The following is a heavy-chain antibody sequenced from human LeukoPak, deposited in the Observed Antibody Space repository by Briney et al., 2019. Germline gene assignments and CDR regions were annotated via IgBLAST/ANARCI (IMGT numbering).Heavy chain of an antibody. CDR1: GYXFTGHH. CDR3: AKWRGYSSGWSGPFDD. CDR2: IDPNSGGT. V-gene: IGHV1-2*02. Sequence: ASVKVSCMASGYXFTGHHIHWVRQAPGQGLEWMGWIDPNSGGTNYAQKFQGRVTVTRDTSISTAYMELSRLKSDDTAVYYCAKWRGYSSGWSGPFDDWGQGTLVTVSS. J-gene: IGHJ4*01. D-gene: IGHD6-19*01.